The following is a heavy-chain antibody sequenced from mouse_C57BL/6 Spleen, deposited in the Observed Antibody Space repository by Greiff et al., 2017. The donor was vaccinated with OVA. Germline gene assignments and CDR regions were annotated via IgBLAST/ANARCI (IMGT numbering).Heavy chain of an antibody. CDR3: ARRITTVVAGGYSDY. CDR1: GYTFPSYW. V-gene: IGHV1-69*01. D-gene: IGHD1-1*01. J-gene: IGHJ2*01. CDR2: IDPSDSYT. Sequence: VQLQQPGAELVMPGASVKLSCKASGYTFPSYWMHWVKQRPGQGLEWIGEIDPSDSYTNYNQKFKGKSTLTVDKSSSTAYMQLSSLTSEDSAVYYCARRITTVVAGGYSDYWGQGTTLTVSS.